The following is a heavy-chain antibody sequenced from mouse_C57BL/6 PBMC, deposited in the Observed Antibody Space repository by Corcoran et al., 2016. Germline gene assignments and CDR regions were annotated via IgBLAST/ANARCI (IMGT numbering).Heavy chain of an antibody. Sequence: QVQLQQSGAELVKPGASVEISCKASGYAFSSYWMNWVKQRPGKGLEWIGQIYPGDGDTNYNGKFKGKATLTADKSSSTAYMQLSSLTSEDSAVYFCARRLTGTAMDYWGQGTSVTVSS. CDR1: GYAFSSYW. CDR2: IYPGDGDT. V-gene: IGHV1-80*01. CDR3: ARRLTGTAMDY. J-gene: IGHJ4*01. D-gene: IGHD4-1*01.